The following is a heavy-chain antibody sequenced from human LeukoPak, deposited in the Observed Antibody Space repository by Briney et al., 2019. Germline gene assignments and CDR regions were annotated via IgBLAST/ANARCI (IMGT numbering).Heavy chain of an antibody. D-gene: IGHD6-19*01. CDR2: IYTSGST. V-gene: IGHV4-4*07. CDR1: GGSISSYY. J-gene: IGHJ2*01. CDR3: ARWDQGIAVAATGYFDL. Sequence: SETLSLTCTVSGGSISSYYWSWIRQPAGKGLEWIGRIYTSGSTNYNPSLKSRVTMSVDTSKNQFSLKLSSVTAADTAVYYCARWDQGIAVAATGYFDLWGRGTLVTVSS.